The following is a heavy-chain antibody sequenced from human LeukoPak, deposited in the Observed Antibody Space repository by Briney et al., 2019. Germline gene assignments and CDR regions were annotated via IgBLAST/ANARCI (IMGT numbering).Heavy chain of an antibody. CDR2: IYYSGST. J-gene: IGHJ5*02. D-gene: IGHD6-19*01. Sequence: SETLSLTCTVSGGSISSSSYYWGWIRQPPGKGLEWIGSIYYSGSTHYNPSLKSRVTISVDTSKNQFSLKLSSVTAADTAVYYCARHSIGSKVAGTRSRWFDPWGQGTLVTVSS. CDR3: ARHSIGSKVAGTRSRWFDP. CDR1: GGSISSSSYY. V-gene: IGHV4-39*01.